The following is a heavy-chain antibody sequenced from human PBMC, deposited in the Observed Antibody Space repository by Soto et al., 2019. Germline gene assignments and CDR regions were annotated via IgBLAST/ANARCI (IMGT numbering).Heavy chain of an antibody. CDR3: ATSACSGGSCYLNWFDP. CDR1: GFTFSSYA. J-gene: IGHJ5*02. V-gene: IGHV3-30-3*01. CDR2: ISYDGSNK. D-gene: IGHD2-15*01. Sequence: QVQLVESGGGVVQPGRSLRLSCAASGFTFSSYAMHWVRQAPGKGLEWVAVISYDGSNKYYADSVKGRFTISRDNSKNTLYLQMTSLRAEDTAVYYCATSACSGGSCYLNWFDPWGQGTLVTVSS.